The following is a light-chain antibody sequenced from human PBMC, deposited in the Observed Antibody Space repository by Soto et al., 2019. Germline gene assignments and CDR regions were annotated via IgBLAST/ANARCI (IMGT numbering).Light chain of an antibody. J-gene: IGKJ4*01. CDR3: QQYYNNPLT. Sequence: DIVMTQHPASPAASLRERATINCKSTQPVFNSSNNKNYLVWYQQKPGHPPKLLIYWASTRESGVPERFSGSGSGTDVTLTISSLQAEDVEVYYCQQYYNNPLTFGGGTKVDIK. V-gene: IGKV4-1*01. CDR1: QPVFNSSNNKNY. CDR2: WAS.